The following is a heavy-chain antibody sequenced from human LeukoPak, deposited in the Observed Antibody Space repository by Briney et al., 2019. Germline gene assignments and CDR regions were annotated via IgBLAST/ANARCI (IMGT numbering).Heavy chain of an antibody. CDR3: AKDIVGANIRTRAFDI. V-gene: IGHV3-9*01. CDR1: GFTFDDYA. D-gene: IGHD1-26*01. CDR2: ISWNSGSI. J-gene: IGHJ3*02. Sequence: GGSLRLSCAASGFTFDDYAMHWVRQAPGKGLEWVSGISWNSGSIGYADSVKGRFTISRDNAKNSLYLQMNSLRAEDTAVYYCAKDIVGANIRTRAFDIWGQGTMVTVSS.